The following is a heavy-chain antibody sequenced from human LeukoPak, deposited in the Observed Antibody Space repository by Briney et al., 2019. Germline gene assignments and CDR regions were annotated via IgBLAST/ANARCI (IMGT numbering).Heavy chain of an antibody. V-gene: IGHV1-2*02. CDR3: ARGPDNYDFWSGYSPSPFDC. CDR1: GYTFTGYY. Sequence: ASVKVSCKASGYTFTGYYMHWVRQAPGQGLEWMGWINPNSGGTNYAQKFQGRVTVTRDTSISTAYMELSRLRSDDTAVYYCARGPDNYDFWSGYSPSPFDCWGQGTLVTVSS. J-gene: IGHJ4*02. CDR2: INPNSGGT. D-gene: IGHD3-3*01.